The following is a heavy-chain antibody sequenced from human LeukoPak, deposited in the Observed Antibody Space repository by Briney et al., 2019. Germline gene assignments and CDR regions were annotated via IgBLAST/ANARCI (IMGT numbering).Heavy chain of an antibody. V-gene: IGHV1-2*06. CDR1: EYTFTGSY. CDR2: LSTNNGAT. D-gene: IGHD5-12*01. Sequence: ASVKVSCKASEYTFTGSYIHWVRQAPGQGLEWMGRLSTNNGATNYAQKFQGRVTMTRDTSITTAYMELTRLTSDDTAVYYCARGGQPPGWGQGTLVTVSS. J-gene: IGHJ4*02. CDR3: ARGGQPPG.